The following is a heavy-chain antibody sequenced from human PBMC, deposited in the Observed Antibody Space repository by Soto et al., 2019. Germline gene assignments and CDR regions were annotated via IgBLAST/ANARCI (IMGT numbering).Heavy chain of an antibody. CDR2: FSLSGTT. Sequence: SETLSLTCTVSGGSISSGSFFWMWIRQPAGKGLEWIGRFSLSGTTNYNPSLRSRVTMSADVSKNQFSLRLTSVTAADTALYYCARGMTPPGAPAWYYFDSWGQGTLVTVSS. D-gene: IGHD2-8*02. J-gene: IGHJ4*02. V-gene: IGHV4-61*02. CDR1: GGSISSGSFF. CDR3: ARGMTPPGAPAWYYFDS.